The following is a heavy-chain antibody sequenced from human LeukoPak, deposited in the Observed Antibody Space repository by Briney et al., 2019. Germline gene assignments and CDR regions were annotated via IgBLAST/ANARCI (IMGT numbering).Heavy chain of an antibody. CDR2: ISKSSTYI. CDR1: GFALSDYN. D-gene: IGHD3-22*01. V-gene: IGHV3-21*01. CDR3: ARVDYYDTSGYYKFDY. J-gene: IGHJ4*02. Sequence: GGSLRLSCAASGFALSDYNMEWVRQATGKGLEWVSSISKSSTYIYYADSVKGRFTLSRDNAENSLYMQMNSLRAEDTAVYYCARVDYYDTSGYYKFDYWGQGTLVTVSS.